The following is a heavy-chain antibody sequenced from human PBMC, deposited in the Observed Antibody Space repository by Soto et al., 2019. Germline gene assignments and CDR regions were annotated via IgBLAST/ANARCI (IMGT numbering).Heavy chain of an antibody. Sequence: VKVSCKASGGTFSSYAISWVRQAPGQGLEWMGGIIPIFGTANYAQKFQGRVTITADKSTSTAYMELSSLRSEDTAVYYCARVVPPPTIFGVDRVPYYYYGMDVWGQGTTVTVSS. CDR3: ARVVPPPTIFGVDRVPYYYYGMDV. D-gene: IGHD3-3*01. V-gene: IGHV1-69*06. CDR1: GGTFSSYA. J-gene: IGHJ6*02. CDR2: IIPIFGTA.